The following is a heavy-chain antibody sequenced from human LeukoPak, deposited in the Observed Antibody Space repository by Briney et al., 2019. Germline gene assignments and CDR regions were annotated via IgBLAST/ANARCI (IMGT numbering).Heavy chain of an antibody. J-gene: IGHJ4*02. CDR2: IKQDGSEK. CDR1: GFTFSSYW. Sequence: RSGGSLRLSCAASGFTFSSYWMSWVRQAPGKGLEWVANIKQDGSEKYYVDSVKGRFTISRDNAKNSLYLQMNSLRAEDTAVYYCARVGYSSSWEGPNLDYWGQGTLVTVSS. V-gene: IGHV3-7*01. CDR3: ARVGYSSSWEGPNLDY. D-gene: IGHD6-13*01.